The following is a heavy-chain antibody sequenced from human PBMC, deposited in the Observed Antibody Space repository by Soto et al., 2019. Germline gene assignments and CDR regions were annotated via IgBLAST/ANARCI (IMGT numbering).Heavy chain of an antibody. Sequence: QVQLVESGGGVVQPGRSLRLPCAVSGFTFSSYTMHWVRQAPGKGLEWVARISHDGSNRYYADSVKGRFTISRDNSKTTLYLQMNSLRTEDTAVYYCASAGGHWGQGTLVTVSS. D-gene: IGHD3-10*01. CDR3: ASAGGH. CDR1: GFTFSSYT. J-gene: IGHJ4*02. V-gene: IGHV3-30-3*01. CDR2: ISHDGSNR.